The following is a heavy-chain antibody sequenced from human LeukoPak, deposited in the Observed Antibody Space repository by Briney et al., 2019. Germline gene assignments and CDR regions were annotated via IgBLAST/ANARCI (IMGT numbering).Heavy chain of an antibody. V-gene: IGHV5-51*01. CDR1: GYSFNTYW. CDR2: IYPGDSET. CDR3: ARRVVVVTESHGAFDI. J-gene: IGHJ3*02. Sequence: KVGESLKISCEGSGYSFNTYWIGWVRQMPGKGLEWMGIIYPGDSETRYSPSFQGQVTISADKSIRTAYLQWSSLKASDTAMYYCARRVVVVTESHGAFDIWGQGTMVTVSS. D-gene: IGHD2-21*02.